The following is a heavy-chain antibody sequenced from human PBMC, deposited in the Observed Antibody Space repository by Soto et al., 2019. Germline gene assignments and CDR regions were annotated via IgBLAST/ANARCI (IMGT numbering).Heavy chain of an antibody. Sequence: GGSLRLSCSASGFTFSSYVMNWVRQAPGKGLEYVSGITSNGGSTFYADSVKGRFIISRDNSQNTVYLQMSSLTTADTAVYYCLVASAAYWGQGTQVTAP. CDR1: GFTFSSYV. J-gene: IGHJ4*02. CDR2: ITSNGGST. CDR3: LVASAAY. D-gene: IGHD6-13*01. V-gene: IGHV3-64D*06.